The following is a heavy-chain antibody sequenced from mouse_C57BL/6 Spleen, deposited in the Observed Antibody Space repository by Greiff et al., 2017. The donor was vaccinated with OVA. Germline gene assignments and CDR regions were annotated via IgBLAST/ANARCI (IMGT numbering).Heavy chain of an antibody. CDR2: IYPGDGDT. V-gene: IGHV1-82*01. CDR1: GYAFSSSW. Sequence: QVQLQQSGPELVKPGASVKISCKASGYAFSSSWMNWVKQRPGKGLEWIGRIYPGDGDTNYNGKFKGKATLTADKSSSTAYMQLSSLTSEDSAVYFCARSENGNWYFDVWGTGTTVTVSS. J-gene: IGHJ1*03. CDR3: ARSENGNWYFDV. D-gene: IGHD2-1*01.